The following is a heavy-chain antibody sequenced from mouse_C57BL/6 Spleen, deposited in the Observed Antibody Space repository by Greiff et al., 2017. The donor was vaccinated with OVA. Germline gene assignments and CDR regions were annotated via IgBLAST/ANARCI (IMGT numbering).Heavy chain of an antibody. CDR3: ARAPFTVEGY. J-gene: IGHJ2*01. Sequence: VQLQQSGAELVRPGTSVKVSCKASGYAFTNYLIEWVKQRPGQGLEWIGVINPGSGGTHYNEKFKGKATLTADKSSSTAYMQLSSLTSEDSAVYFCARAPFTVEGYWGQGTTLTVSS. CDR1: GYAFTNYL. CDR2: INPGSGGT. D-gene: IGHD1-1*01. V-gene: IGHV1-54*01.